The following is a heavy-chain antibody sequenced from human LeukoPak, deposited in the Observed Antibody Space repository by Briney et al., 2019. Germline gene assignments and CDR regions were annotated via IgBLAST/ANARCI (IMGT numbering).Heavy chain of an antibody. CDR1: GYTSTGYY. CDR3: ARGGSRGYPAPIWFDP. D-gene: IGHD6-13*01. V-gene: IGHV1-2*02. J-gene: IGHJ5*02. CDR2: INPNSGGT. Sequence: ASVKVSCRASGYTSTGYYMHWVRQAPGQGLEWMGWINPNSGGTNYAQKFQGRVTVTRDTSISTAYMELSRLRSDDTAVYYCARGGSRGYPAPIWFDPWGQGTLVTVSS.